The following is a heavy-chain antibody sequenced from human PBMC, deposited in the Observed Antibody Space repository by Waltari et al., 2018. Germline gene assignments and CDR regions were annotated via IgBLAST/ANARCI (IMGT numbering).Heavy chain of an antibody. CDR1: GFTFSSYG. CDR2: IWYDGSNK. J-gene: IGHJ4*02. CDR3: ARDLYYDSSGPYFDY. D-gene: IGHD3-22*01. Sequence: QVQLVESGGGVVQPGRSLRLSCAASGFTFSSYGMHWVRQAPGKGVEWVAVIWYDGSNKYYAGSVKGRFAIARDNSRNTLYLQMSGLRAEDTAVYYCARDLYYDSSGPYFDYWGQGTLVTVSS. V-gene: IGHV3-33*01.